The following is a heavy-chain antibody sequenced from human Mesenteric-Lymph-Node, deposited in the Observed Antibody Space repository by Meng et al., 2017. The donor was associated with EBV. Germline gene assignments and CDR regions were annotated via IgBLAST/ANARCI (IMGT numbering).Heavy chain of an antibody. Sequence: QVQLQQWGAGVLKPSETLSLTCAVYGGSFSGQYWSWIRQPPGKGLEWIGELNRSGNTNYNPFFKGRVTISVDTSKNQFSLKLSSVTAADTAVYYCARGLGAPNLYYDSNALDYWGQGTLVTASS. V-gene: IGHV4-34*01. CDR2: LNRSGNT. D-gene: IGHD3-22*01. CDR3: ARGLGAPNLYYDSNALDY. J-gene: IGHJ4*02. CDR1: GGSFSGQY.